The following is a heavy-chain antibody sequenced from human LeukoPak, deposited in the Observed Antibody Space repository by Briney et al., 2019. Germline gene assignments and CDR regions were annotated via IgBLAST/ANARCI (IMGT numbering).Heavy chain of an antibody. CDR1: GFTFSSYS. CDR3: ARDRASSGWSTYYYYYGMDV. D-gene: IGHD6-19*01. Sequence: GGSLRLSCAASGFTFSSYSMNWVRQAPGKGLVWVSRINSDGSSTTYGDSVKGRFTISRDNAKNTLYLQMNSLRAEDTAVYYCARDRASSGWSTYYYYYGMDVWGQGTTVTVSS. J-gene: IGHJ6*02. V-gene: IGHV3-74*01. CDR2: INSDGSST.